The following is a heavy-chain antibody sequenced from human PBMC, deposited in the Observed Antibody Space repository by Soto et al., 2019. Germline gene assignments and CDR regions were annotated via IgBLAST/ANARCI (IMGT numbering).Heavy chain of an antibody. CDR3: AKDGGREGYFGNWFDP. J-gene: IGHJ5*02. D-gene: IGHD2-15*01. CDR1: GGTFSNYA. V-gene: IGHV1-69*12. Sequence: QVQLVQSGAEVKKPGSSVKVSCKASGGTFSNYAITWVRQAPGQGLEWRGGIIPIFGTTDYSQKFQGRVTITADASTTPASMELSSLRSDDTAVYYCAKDGGREGYFGNWFDPWGQGTLVTVSS. CDR2: IIPIFGTT.